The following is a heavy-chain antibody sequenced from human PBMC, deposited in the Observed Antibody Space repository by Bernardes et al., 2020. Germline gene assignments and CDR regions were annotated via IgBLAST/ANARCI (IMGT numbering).Heavy chain of an antibody. J-gene: IGHJ6*02. V-gene: IGHV1-2*04. CDR1: GYTFTGYY. CDR2: INPNSGGT. D-gene: IGHD2-2*01. Sequence: ASVKVSCKASGYTFTGYYMHWVRQAPGQGLEWMGWINPNSGGTNYAQKFQGWVTMTRDTSISTAYMELSRLRSDDTAVYYCARVDATLGYCSSTSCYGDYYYGMDVWGQGTTVTVSS. CDR3: ARVDATLGYCSSTSCYGDYYYGMDV.